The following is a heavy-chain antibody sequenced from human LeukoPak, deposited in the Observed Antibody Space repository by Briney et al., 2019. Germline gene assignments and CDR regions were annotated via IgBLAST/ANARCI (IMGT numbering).Heavy chain of an antibody. J-gene: IGHJ5*02. CDR1: GGSITSYH. CDR2: IYYSGST. D-gene: IGHD6-13*01. Sequence: SETLSLTCTVSGGSITSYHYIWVRQPPGKGLEWMGYIYYSGSTNYNRSLKSRVTISVDTSKNQFSLKLSSVTAADTAVYYCARGCSAGTPHNWFDPWGQGTLVTVSS. V-gene: IGHV4-59*01. CDR3: ARGCSAGTPHNWFDP.